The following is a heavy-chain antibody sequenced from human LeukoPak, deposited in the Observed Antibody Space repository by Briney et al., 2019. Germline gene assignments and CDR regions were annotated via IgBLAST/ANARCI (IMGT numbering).Heavy chain of an antibody. J-gene: IGHJ3*02. V-gene: IGHV4-39*01. CDR1: GGSISSSSYY. CDR3: ARHEVEDAFDI. D-gene: IGHD2-15*01. CDR2: IYHSGST. Sequence: PSETLSLTCTVSGGSISSSSYYWGWIRQPPGKGLEWIGSIYHSGSTYYNPSLKSRVTISVDTSKNQFSLKLSSVTAADTAVYYCARHEVEDAFDIWGQGTMVTVSS.